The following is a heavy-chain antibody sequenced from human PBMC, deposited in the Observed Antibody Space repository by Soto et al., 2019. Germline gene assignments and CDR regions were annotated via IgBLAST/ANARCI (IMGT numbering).Heavy chain of an antibody. D-gene: IGHD3-3*01. V-gene: IGHV1-18*01. CDR2: ISAYNGNT. CDR1: GYTFNSYG. CDR3: AGSSDFWSGYHYYMDV. Sequence: ASVKVCCKASGYTFNSYGISWVRQAPGQGLEWMGWISAYNGNTNYAQKLQGRVTMTTDTSTSTAYMELRSLRSDDTAVYYCAGSSDFWSGYHYYMDVWGKGTTVTVSS. J-gene: IGHJ6*03.